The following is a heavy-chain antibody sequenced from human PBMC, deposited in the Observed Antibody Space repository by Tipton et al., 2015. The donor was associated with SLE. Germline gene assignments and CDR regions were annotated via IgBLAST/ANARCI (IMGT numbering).Heavy chain of an antibody. D-gene: IGHD3-10*01. CDR3: ARRMVQGGDALDI. V-gene: IGHV4-59*08. CDR2: IHYSETIHYSGST. CDR1: GVSITSYY. Sequence: TLSLTCSVSGVSITSYYWSWIRQPPGKGLEWIGTIHYSETIHYSGSTYLNPSLKSRVTISVDTSKNQFSLKLTSVTAADTAVYYCARRMVQGGDALDIWGLGTLVTVSS. J-gene: IGHJ3*02.